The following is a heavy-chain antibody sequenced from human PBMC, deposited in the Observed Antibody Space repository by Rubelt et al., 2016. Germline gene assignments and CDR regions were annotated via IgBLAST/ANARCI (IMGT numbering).Heavy chain of an antibody. CDR2: ISGSGGST. D-gene: IGHD3-22*01. J-gene: IGHJ4*02. CDR1: GFTFSSYA. V-gene: IGHV3-23*01. CDR3: ARGSSGYYYYFDY. Sequence: EVQLLESGGGLVQPGGSLRLSCAASGFTFSSYAMSWVRQAPGKGLEWVSAISGSGGSTYYADSVKGRFTISRDNSKNTLYLQMNSLGAEDTALYYCARGSSGYYYYFDYWGQGTLVTVSS.